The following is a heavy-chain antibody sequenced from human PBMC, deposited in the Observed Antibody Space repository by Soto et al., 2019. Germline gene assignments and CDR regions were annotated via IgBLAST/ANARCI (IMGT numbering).Heavy chain of an antibody. J-gene: IGHJ5*02. CDR1: GFTFSSYW. D-gene: IGHD2-8*01. Sequence: GGSLRLSCAASGFTFSSYWMHWVRQAPGKGLVWVSRVKSDGSSTSYADSVKGRFTISRDNAKNTLYLQMNSLRAEDTAVYYCARDRSKDIVLTYNWFDPWGQGTLVTVSS. CDR2: VKSDGSST. V-gene: IGHV3-74*01. CDR3: ARDRSKDIVLTYNWFDP.